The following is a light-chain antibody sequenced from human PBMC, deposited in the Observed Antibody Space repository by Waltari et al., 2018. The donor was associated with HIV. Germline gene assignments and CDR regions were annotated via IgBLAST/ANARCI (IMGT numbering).Light chain of an antibody. CDR1: QSLLYSDGNTY. Sequence: VVVTQSLLSLPVSLGQPASTSRNSSQSLLYSDGNTYLNWFHQRPGQSPRRLIYRVSNRDSGVPDRFSGSGSGTDFTLKISRVEAEDDGVYYCMQGTHWPITFGQGTRLEIK. CDR3: MQGTHWPIT. CDR2: RVS. V-gene: IGKV2-30*01. J-gene: IGKJ5*01.